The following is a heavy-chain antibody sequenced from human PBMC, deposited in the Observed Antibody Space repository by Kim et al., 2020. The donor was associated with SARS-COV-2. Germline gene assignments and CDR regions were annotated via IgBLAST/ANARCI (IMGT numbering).Heavy chain of an antibody. D-gene: IGHD1-1*01. J-gene: IGHJ4*02. CDR1: GYTFTDYR. V-gene: IGHV1-18*01. Sequence: ASVKVSCKTSGYTFTDYRISWVRQAPGQGLEWMGWIIAKTGDADYAPKLQGRVTITTDTSTTTAYLKLSSLRSDDSAVYYCARGYNYGDWGQGTLVTVSS. CDR2: IIAKTGDA. CDR3: ARGYNYGD.